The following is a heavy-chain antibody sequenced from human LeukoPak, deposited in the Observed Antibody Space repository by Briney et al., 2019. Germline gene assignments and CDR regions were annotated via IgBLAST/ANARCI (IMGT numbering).Heavy chain of an antibody. Sequence: ASVKVSCKASGYTFTSYGISWVRQAHGQGLEWMGWISAYNGNTNYAQKLQGRVTMTTDTSTSTAYMELRSLRSDDTAVYYCARRLEVVVVAADAFDIWGQGTMVTVSS. CDR1: GYTFTSYG. V-gene: IGHV1-18*01. J-gene: IGHJ3*02. CDR3: ARRLEVVVVAADAFDI. CDR2: ISAYNGNT. D-gene: IGHD2-15*01.